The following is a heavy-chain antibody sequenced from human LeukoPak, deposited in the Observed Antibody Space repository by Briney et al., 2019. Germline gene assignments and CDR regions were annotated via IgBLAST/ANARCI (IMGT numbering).Heavy chain of an antibody. CDR1: GGSISSYH. J-gene: IGHJ4*02. D-gene: IGHD1-14*01. CDR2: IYYSEST. CDR3: ARAAKPADRPFDY. Sequence: SETLSLTCTVSGGSISSYHWSWIRQPPGKGLEWIGYIYYSESTNYNPSLKSRVTISVDTSKNQFSLKLSSVTAADTAVYYCARAAKPADRPFDYWGQGTLVTVSS. V-gene: IGHV4-59*01.